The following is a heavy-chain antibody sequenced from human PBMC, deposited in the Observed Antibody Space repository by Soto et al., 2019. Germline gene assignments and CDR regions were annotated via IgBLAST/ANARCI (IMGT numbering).Heavy chain of an antibody. CDR3: GRDYSFMTTVNWFDP. D-gene: IGHD4-17*01. V-gene: IGHV1-3*01. CDR2: INAGNGNT. CDR1: GYTFTSYA. J-gene: IGHJ5*02. Sequence: ASVKVSCKASGYTFTSYAMHWVRQAPGQRLEWMGWINAGNGNTKYSQKFQGRVTITRDTSASTAYMELSSLRSEDTAVYYCGRDYSFMTTVNWFDPWGQGTLVTVSS.